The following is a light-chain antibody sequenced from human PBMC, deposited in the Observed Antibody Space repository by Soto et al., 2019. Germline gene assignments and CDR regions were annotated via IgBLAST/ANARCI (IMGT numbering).Light chain of an antibody. CDR1: QSVSSN. CDR2: GAS. Sequence: EIAITQSPATLSVSPGDRATLSCRASQSVSSNLAWYQQKPGQAPRLLVYGASTRPTGIPTRFSGSGSGAEFTLTISSLQSEDYSVYYCQQYNNWPLWTFGQGTKV. V-gene: IGKV3-15*01. CDR3: QQYNNWPLWT. J-gene: IGKJ1*01.